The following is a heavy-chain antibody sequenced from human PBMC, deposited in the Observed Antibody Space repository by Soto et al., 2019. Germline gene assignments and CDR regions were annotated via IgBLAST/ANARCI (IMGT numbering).Heavy chain of an antibody. Sequence: GGSLRLSCAASGFTFSSYAMHWVRQAPGKGLEWVAVISYDGSNKYYADSVKGRFTISRDNSKNTLYLQMNSLRAEDTAVYYCARDIFVFGVATWGYYYGMDVWGQGTTVTVSS. J-gene: IGHJ6*02. D-gene: IGHD3-3*01. CDR3: ARDIFVFGVATWGYYYGMDV. CDR2: ISYDGSNK. CDR1: GFTFSSYA. V-gene: IGHV3-30-3*01.